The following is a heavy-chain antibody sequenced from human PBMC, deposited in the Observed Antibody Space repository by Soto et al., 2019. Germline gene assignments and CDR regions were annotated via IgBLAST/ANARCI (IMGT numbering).Heavy chain of an antibody. J-gene: IGHJ4*02. CDR2: IYYSGST. Sequence: SETLSLTCTVSGGSISSSSYYWGWIRQPPGKGLEWIGSIYYSGSTYYNPSLKSRVTISVDTSKNQFSLKLSSVTAADTAVYYCALITMVRGVNFDYWGQGTLVTVSS. CDR3: ALITMVRGVNFDY. D-gene: IGHD3-10*01. V-gene: IGHV4-39*01. CDR1: GGSISSSSYY.